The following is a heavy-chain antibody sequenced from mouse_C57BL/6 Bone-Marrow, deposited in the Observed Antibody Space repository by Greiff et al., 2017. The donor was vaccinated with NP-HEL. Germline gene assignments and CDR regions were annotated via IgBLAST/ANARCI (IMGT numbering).Heavy chain of an antibody. V-gene: IGHV5-16*01. D-gene: IGHD2-3*01. CDR3: ARDRWGAMDY. Sequence: EVNVVESEGGLVQPGSSMKLSCTASGFTFSDYYMAWVRQVPEKGLEWVANINYDGSSTYYLDSLKSRFIISRDNAKNILYLQMSSLKSEDTATYYCARDRWGAMDYWGQGTSATVSS. J-gene: IGHJ4*01. CDR2: INYDGSST. CDR1: GFTFSDYY.